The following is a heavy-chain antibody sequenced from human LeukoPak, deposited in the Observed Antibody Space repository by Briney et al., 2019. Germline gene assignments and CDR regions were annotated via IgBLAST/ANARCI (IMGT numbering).Heavy chain of an antibody. J-gene: IGHJ4*02. Sequence: SVKVSCKASGGTLSSYAISWVRQAPGQGLEWMGGIIQMFGATDYAQKLQGRVTMTTDTSTSTAYMELRSLRSDDTAVYYCARSEWELFPFDYWGQGTLVTVSS. V-gene: IGHV1-69*05. CDR2: IIQMFGAT. CDR1: GGTLSSYA. D-gene: IGHD1-26*01. CDR3: ARSEWELFPFDY.